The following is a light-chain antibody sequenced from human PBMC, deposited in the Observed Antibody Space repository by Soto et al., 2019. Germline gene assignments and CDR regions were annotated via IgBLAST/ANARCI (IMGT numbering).Light chain of an antibody. Sequence: DIQMTQSPSSVSASVGDRVTITCRARQSISMWLAWYQQKPGKAPKLLIDAASSLQSWVPSRFSGSGSGTHFTLTITSLQPEDFATYYCQQAHSFPYTFGHGTKLRIK. J-gene: IGKJ2*01. CDR3: QQAHSFPYT. CDR1: QSISMW. CDR2: AAS. V-gene: IGKV1D-12*01.